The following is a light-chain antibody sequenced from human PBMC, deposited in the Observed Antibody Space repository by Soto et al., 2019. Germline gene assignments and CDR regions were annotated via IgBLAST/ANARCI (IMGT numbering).Light chain of an antibody. J-gene: IGKJ5*01. CDR2: AAS. CDR3: QQTYSTPSIT. CDR1: ESIARH. V-gene: IGKV1-39*01. Sequence: DIQMTQSPSSLSASVGDRVTITCRASESIARHLNWYQQKPGRAPNLLIYAASSLQNGVPSRFRGGGSGTDFTLTISNLQPEDFATYYCQQTYSTPSITFGQGTRLEIK.